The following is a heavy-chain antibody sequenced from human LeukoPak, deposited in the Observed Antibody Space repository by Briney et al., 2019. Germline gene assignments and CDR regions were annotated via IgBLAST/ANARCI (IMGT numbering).Heavy chain of an antibody. D-gene: IGHD5-24*01. V-gene: IGHV1-69*01. J-gene: IGHJ4*02. Sequence: GSSVKVSCKASGGTFSSYAISWVRQAPGQGLEWMGGIIPIFGTANYAQKFQGRVTITADEPTSTAYMELSSLRSEDTAVYYCARGGWLQTTYYFDYWGQGTLVTVSS. CDR2: IIPIFGTA. CDR3: ARGGWLQTTYYFDY. CDR1: GGTFSSYA.